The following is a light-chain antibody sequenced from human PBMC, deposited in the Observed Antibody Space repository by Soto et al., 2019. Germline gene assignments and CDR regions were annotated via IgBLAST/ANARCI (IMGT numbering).Light chain of an antibody. Sequence: AIQMTQSPSYLSASVGDRVTITCRASQGIRNDLGWYQQKPGKAPKLLIYAASTLQSGVPSRFSGGGSGTDFTLTISSLQPEDFATYYCLHDYDYPLTFGGGTKVEIK. V-gene: IGKV1-6*01. J-gene: IGKJ4*01. CDR2: AAS. CDR1: QGIRND. CDR3: LHDYDYPLT.